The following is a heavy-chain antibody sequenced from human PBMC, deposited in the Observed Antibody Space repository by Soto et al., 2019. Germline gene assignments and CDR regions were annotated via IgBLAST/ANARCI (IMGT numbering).Heavy chain of an antibody. V-gene: IGHV1-18*01. D-gene: IGHD4-17*01. J-gene: IGHJ4*02. CDR2: ISASNGYT. CDR1: GYTFGNYG. Sequence: QVQLVQSGAEVKKPGASVKVSCRASGYTFGNYGITWVRQAPGQGLEWMGWISASNGYTNYAQNLQGRVTMTTDTSTSTAYMELRSLRSDDTAVYYCARNTTTVTQIPFDYWGQGTLATVSS. CDR3: ARNTTTVTQIPFDY.